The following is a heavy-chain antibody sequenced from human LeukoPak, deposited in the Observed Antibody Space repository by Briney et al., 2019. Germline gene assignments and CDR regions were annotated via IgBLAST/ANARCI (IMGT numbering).Heavy chain of an antibody. CDR3: AILRGGASLFAH. D-gene: IGHD3-10*01. CDR2: ISNSAYSM. J-gene: IGHJ4*02. Sequence: GGCLRLSCAASGFTFSSYEMNWVRQAPGKGLEWVSYISNSAYSMYYADSVKGRFTISRDNAENSLFLQMNSLRAEDTAVYYCAILRGGASLFAHWGQGTLVAVSS. CDR1: GFTFSSYE. V-gene: IGHV3-48*03.